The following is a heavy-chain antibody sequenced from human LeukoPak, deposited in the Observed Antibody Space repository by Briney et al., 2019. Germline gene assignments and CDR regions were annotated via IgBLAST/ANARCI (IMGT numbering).Heavy chain of an antibody. CDR1: GYTFTSYG. CDR3: ARDSYRGEIPSGSHDY. J-gene: IGHJ4*02. CDR2: ISAYNGNT. Sequence: ASVKVSCKASGYTFTSYGISWVRQAPGQGPEWMGWISAYNGNTNYAQKLQGRVTMTTDTSTSTAYMELRSLRSDDTAVYYCARDSYRGEIPSGSHDYWGQGTLVTVSS. D-gene: IGHD1-26*01. V-gene: IGHV1-18*01.